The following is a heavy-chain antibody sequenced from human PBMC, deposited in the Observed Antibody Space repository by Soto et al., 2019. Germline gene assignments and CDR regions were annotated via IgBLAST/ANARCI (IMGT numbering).Heavy chain of an antibody. J-gene: IGHJ3*02. V-gene: IGHV5-51*01. CDR1: GYNFANYW. Sequence: GETLKISCKGSGYNFANYWIGWVRQMPGKGLEWMGMIFPGDSDTKNSPSLQGQITMSVDKSDSSAYLQWRSLKASDTAMYYCAAGYTTGPDAFDIWGQGTMVTVSS. CDR3: AAGYTTGPDAFDI. CDR2: IFPGDSDT. D-gene: IGHD6-13*01.